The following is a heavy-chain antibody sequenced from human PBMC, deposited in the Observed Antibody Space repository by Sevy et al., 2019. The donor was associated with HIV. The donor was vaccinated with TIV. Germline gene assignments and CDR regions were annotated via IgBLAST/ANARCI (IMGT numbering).Heavy chain of an antibody. CDR2: FDPEDGET. J-gene: IGHJ4*02. Sequence: ASVKVSCKVSGNTVTHLSMHWVRQAPGKGLEWMGTFDPEDGETMYAQKFQGRVTMTEDTSTDTAYMELSSLRSEDTAVYYCATTKDYYDSSGYPFDDRGQGTLVTVSS. V-gene: IGHV1-24*01. CDR1: GNTVTHLS. D-gene: IGHD3-22*01. CDR3: ATTKDYYDSSGYPFDD.